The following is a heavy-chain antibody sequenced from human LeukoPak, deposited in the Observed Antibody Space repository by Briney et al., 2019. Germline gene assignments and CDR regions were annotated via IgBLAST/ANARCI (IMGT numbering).Heavy chain of an antibody. J-gene: IGHJ4*02. Sequence: GRSLRLSCAASGFTFSSYGMRSVRQAPGKGLEWVAVISYDGSNKYYADSVKGRFTISRDNSKNSLYLQMSSLRAQDTALYYCARDSYNWNDGGIDYWGQGTLVTVSS. CDR3: ARDSYNWNDGGIDY. CDR1: GFTFSSYG. CDR2: ISYDGSNK. D-gene: IGHD1-1*01. V-gene: IGHV3-30*03.